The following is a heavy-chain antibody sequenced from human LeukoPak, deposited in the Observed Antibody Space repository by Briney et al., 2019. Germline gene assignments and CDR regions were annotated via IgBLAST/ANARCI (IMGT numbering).Heavy chain of an antibody. J-gene: IGHJ4*02. CDR3: ATRPAYSSSFDY. V-gene: IGHV1-2*02. CDR2: INLNSGGS. D-gene: IGHD6-6*01. Sequence: ASVKVSCKTSVYTFTAYYIHWLRQAPGQRPEWMAWINLNSGGSYFAHKFQGRITLTRDTSISTAYMELNRLISDDTAVYYCATRPAYSSSFDYWGQGSLVTVSS. CDR1: VYTFTAYY.